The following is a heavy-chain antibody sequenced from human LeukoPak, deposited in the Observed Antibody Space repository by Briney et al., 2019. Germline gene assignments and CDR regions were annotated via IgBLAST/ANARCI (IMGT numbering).Heavy chain of an antibody. CDR2: IKQDGSEK. D-gene: IGHD3-10*02. Sequence: GGSLRLSCAASGFTFSSYWMSWVRQAPGKGLEWVANIKQDGSEKYYVDSVKGRFTVSRDNAKTTVYLQMNSLRVDDTAVYYCAELGITMIGGVWGKGTTVTISS. J-gene: IGHJ6*04. CDR1: GFTFSSYW. V-gene: IGHV3-7*01. CDR3: AELGITMIGGV.